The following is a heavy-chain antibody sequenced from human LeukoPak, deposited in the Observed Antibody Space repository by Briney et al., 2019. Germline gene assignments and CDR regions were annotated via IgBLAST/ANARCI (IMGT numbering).Heavy chain of an antibody. CDR2: ISGSGGST. J-gene: IGHJ4*02. D-gene: IGHD2-2*02. V-gene: IGHV3-23*01. CDR3: AKDRDPIVVVPAAILDY. Sequence: GGSLRLSCAASGFTFSSYAMHWVRQAPGKGLEWVSAISGSGGSTYYADSVKGRFTISRDNSKNTLYLQMNSLRAEDTAVYYCAKDRDPIVVVPAAILDYWGQGTLVTVSS. CDR1: GFTFSSYA.